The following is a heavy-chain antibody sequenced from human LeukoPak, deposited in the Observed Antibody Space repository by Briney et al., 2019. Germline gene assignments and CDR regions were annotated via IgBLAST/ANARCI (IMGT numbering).Heavy chain of an antibody. CDR1: GYTFTAYY. V-gene: IGHV1-2*02. J-gene: IGHJ4*02. CDR3: ARARVPIAVAGLYYFDY. Sequence: ASVKISCKASGYTFTAYYIHWLRQAPGQGPEWMGWIKPDSGSSHYAQKFQGRVTMTRDTSSNSAYMDLTRLKSDDTAVYYCARARVPIAVAGLYYFDYWGQGALVTVSS. CDR2: IKPDSGSS. D-gene: IGHD6-19*01.